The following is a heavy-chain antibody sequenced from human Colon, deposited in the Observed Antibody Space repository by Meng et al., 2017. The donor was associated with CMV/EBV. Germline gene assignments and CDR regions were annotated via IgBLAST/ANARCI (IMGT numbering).Heavy chain of an antibody. D-gene: IGHD4/OR15-4a*01. CDR3: TPSGAIVY. Sequence: GGSLRLSCATSGFTFSNAWMSWVRQAPGKGLEWAGRIKSKTDGGTTDYAAPVKGRFTISRDDSKNTLYLQMNSLKTEDTAVYYCTPSGAIVYWGQGTLVTVSS. CDR1: GFTFSNAW. V-gene: IGHV3-15*01. J-gene: IGHJ4*02. CDR2: IKSKTDGGTT.